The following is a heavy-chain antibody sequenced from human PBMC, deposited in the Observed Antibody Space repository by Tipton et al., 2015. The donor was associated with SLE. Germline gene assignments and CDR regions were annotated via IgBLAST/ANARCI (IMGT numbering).Heavy chain of an antibody. D-gene: IGHD3-22*01. J-gene: IGHJ4*02. V-gene: IGHV4-34*01. Sequence: TLSLTCAVYGGSFSGYYWSWIRQPPGKGLEWIGEINHSGSTNYNPSLKSRVTISVDTSKNQFSLKLSSVTAADTAVYYCAREWLLLPYWGQGALVTVSS. CDR3: AREWLLLPY. CDR2: INHSGST. CDR1: GGSFSGYY.